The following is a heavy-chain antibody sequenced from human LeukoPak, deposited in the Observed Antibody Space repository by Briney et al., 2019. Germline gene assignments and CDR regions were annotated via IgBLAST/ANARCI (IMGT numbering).Heavy chain of an antibody. Sequence: GGSLRLSCAASGFTFSSYSMNWVRQAPGKGLEWVSSISSSSSDIYYAGSVKGRFTISRDNAKNSLYLQMNSLRAEDTAVYYCARGDPRQWLGEYYFDYWGQGTLVTVSS. J-gene: IGHJ4*02. CDR3: ARGDPRQWLGEYYFDY. V-gene: IGHV3-21*01. CDR1: GFTFSSYS. CDR2: ISSSSSDI. D-gene: IGHD6-19*01.